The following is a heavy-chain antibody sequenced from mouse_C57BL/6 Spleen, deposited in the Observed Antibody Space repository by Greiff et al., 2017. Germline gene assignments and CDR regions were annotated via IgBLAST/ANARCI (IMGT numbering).Heavy chain of an antibody. J-gene: IGHJ4*01. Sequence: EVQLLESGPGLVKPSQSLSLTCSVTGYSFTSGYYWNWIRQFPGNKLEWMGYISYDGSNNYNPSLKNRISITRDTSKNQFFLKLNSVTTEDTATYYCASKSGYYAMDYWGQGTSVTVSS. CDR3: ASKSGYYAMDY. CDR1: GYSFTSGYY. V-gene: IGHV3-6*01. CDR2: ISYDGSN.